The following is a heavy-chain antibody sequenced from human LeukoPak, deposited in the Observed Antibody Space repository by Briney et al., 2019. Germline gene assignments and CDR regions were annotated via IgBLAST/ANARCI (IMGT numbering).Heavy chain of an antibody. Sequence: GGSLRLSCGASGLTFSSHAMSWVRQAPGKGLEWVSGITGSGSNSYYADSVKGRFTISRDNSKNTLYLQMNNLRAEDTAVYYCATGYWDSSGYYPGYFDSWGQGILVTVSS. CDR1: GLTFSSHA. CDR3: ATGYWDSSGYYPGYFDS. CDR2: ITGSGSNS. D-gene: IGHD3-22*01. J-gene: IGHJ4*02. V-gene: IGHV3-23*01.